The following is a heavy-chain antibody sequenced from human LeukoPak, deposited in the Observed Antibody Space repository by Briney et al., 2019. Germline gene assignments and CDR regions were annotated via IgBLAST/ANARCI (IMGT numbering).Heavy chain of an antibody. Sequence: ASVKVSCKASGYTFTRNTINWVRQAPGQGLEWMGWVNTNTGNPTYAQGFTGRFVFSSDTSVSTAYLQIGSLKAEDTAVYYCVTNFDSSGYFGYWGQGTLVTVSS. J-gene: IGHJ4*02. D-gene: IGHD3-22*01. V-gene: IGHV7-4-1*01. CDR1: GYTFTRNT. CDR2: VNTNTGNP. CDR3: VTNFDSSGYFGY.